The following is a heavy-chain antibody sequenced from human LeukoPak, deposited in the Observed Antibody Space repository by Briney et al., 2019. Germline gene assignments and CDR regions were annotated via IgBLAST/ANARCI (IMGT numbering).Heavy chain of an antibody. CDR1: GFIFSSHE. V-gene: IGHV3-48*03. CDR2: IRSSGSTI. CDR3: ARDRVQLAKSNAKRNYYYYYYMDV. J-gene: IGHJ6*03. Sequence: HPGGSLRLSCAASGFIFSSHEMNWVRQAPGKGLEWVSYIRSSGSTIYYADSVKGRFTISRDNARNSLYLQMNSLRAEDTAVYYCARDRVQLAKSNAKRNYYYYYYMDVWGKGTTVTVSS. D-gene: IGHD4-11*01.